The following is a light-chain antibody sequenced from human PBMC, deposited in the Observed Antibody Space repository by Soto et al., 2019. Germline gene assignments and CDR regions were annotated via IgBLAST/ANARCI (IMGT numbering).Light chain of an antibody. Sequence: EIVLTQSPGTLSLSPGERATLSCRASQSVRSNYLAWYQQKPGQAPRLLIYGASSRATGIPDRLSGTGSVTDFTLTIIRLEPEDFAVYYCQQYGVSPYTFGQGTKLEIK. CDR3: QQYGVSPYT. CDR2: GAS. V-gene: IGKV3-20*01. J-gene: IGKJ2*01. CDR1: QSVRSNY.